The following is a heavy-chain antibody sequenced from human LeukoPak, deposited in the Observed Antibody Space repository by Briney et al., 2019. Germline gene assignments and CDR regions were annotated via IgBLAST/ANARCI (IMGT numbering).Heavy chain of an antibody. Sequence: TSETLSLTCTVSGGSISSYYRSWIRQPPGKGLEWIGYISYSGSTNYNPSLKSRVTISVDTSKNQFSLKLSSVTAADTAVYYCARSRPYSSGWYKSSAYFDYWGQGTLVTVSS. CDR1: GGSISSYY. J-gene: IGHJ4*02. CDR3: ARSRPYSSGWYKSSAYFDY. CDR2: ISYSGST. D-gene: IGHD6-19*01. V-gene: IGHV4-59*01.